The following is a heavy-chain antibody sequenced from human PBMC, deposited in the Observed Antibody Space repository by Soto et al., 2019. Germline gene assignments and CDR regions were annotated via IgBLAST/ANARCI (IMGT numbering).Heavy chain of an antibody. CDR1: GGSFSGYY. Sequence: SETLSLTCAVYGGSFSGYYWSWIRQPPGKGLEWIGEINHSGSTNYNPSLKSRVTISVDTSKNQFSLKLSSVTAADTAVYYCARIRWGATRTNDYFDYWGQGTLVTVSS. D-gene: IGHD3-16*01. CDR2: INHSGST. J-gene: IGHJ4*02. CDR3: ARIRWGATRTNDYFDY. V-gene: IGHV4-34*01.